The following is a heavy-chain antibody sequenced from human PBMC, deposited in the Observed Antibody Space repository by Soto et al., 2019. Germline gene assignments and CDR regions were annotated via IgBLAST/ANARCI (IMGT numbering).Heavy chain of an antibody. CDR3: ARDRAAGTTAGGMDV. J-gene: IGHJ6*02. Sequence: QTLSLTCAISGYSVSSNSAAWYWIRQSPSRGLELLSRTYYMSKWYNQYALSVKTRITINSDTSKNRSSLQLKSMTPADTAVYYCARDRAAGTTAGGMDVWGQGTTVTVSS. V-gene: IGHV6-1*01. CDR2: TYYMSKWYN. D-gene: IGHD1-7*01. CDR1: GYSVSSNSAA.